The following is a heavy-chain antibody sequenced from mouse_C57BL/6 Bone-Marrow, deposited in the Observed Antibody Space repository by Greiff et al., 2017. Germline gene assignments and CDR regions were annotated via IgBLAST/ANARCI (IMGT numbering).Heavy chain of an antibody. D-gene: IGHD1-1*01. CDR3: ARLGYYGSSYNCDT. V-gene: IGHV1-61*01. Sequence: VQLQQPGAELARPGSSVKLSCTASGYTFTSYWLDWVTQRPGQGLEWIGNIYPSDSDTHYNQQFKDKATLTVEKSSSTAYMQLSSLTSEDSAVYNCARLGYYGSSYNCDTWGKGTTLTVSS. J-gene: IGHJ2*01. CDR2: IYPSDSDT. CDR1: GYTFTSYW.